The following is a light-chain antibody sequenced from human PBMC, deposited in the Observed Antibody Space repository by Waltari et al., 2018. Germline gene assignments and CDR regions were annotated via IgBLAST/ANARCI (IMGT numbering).Light chain of an antibody. CDR3: CSYAGSIL. CDR2: EGS. J-gene: IGLJ2*01. V-gene: IGLV2-23*01. Sequence: QSALTQPASVSGSPGQSITIPCTGTSSDVGSYTLVSWYQQHPGKAPKLMIYEGSKRPSGVSNRFSGSKSGNTASLTISGLQAEDEADYYCCSYAGSILFGGGTKLTVL. CDR1: SSDVGSYTL.